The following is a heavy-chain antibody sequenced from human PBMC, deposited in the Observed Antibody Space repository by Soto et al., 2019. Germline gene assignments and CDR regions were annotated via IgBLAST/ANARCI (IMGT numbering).Heavy chain of an antibody. V-gene: IGHV4-34*01. J-gene: IGHJ5*02. Sequence: SETLSLTCAVYGGSFSGYYWNWIRQPPGKGLEWIGEIDHSGYTNYNPSLKSRVTIPVDTSKNQFSLRLTSVTAADTAVYYCARVRDWFDPWGQGTLVTVSS. D-gene: IGHD3-3*01. CDR3: ARVRDWFDP. CDR1: GGSFSGYY. CDR2: IDHSGYT.